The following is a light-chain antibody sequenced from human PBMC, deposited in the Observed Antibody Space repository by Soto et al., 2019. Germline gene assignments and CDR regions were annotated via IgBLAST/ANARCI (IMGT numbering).Light chain of an antibody. Sequence: EIVMTQSPATLSVSPGERATLSCRASQSVSSNLAWYQQKPGQAPRLLIYGASTRATGIPARFSGSGSGTEFTLTISSLQSEDFAVNYCQQYNNWPPEITFGQGTRLEIK. CDR2: GAS. CDR3: QQYNNWPPEIT. CDR1: QSVSSN. J-gene: IGKJ5*01. V-gene: IGKV3-15*01.